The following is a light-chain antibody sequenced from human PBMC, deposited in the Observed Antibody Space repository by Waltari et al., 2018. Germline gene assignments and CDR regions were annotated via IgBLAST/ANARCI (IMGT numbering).Light chain of an antibody. CDR3: SSYTSSSTGV. CDR2: DVS. Sequence: QSALTQPASVSGSLGQSITISCTGTRSDVGGYNYVSWYQQHPGKAPKLMIYDVSNRPSGVSNRFSGSKSGNTASLTISGLQAEDEADYYCSSYTSSSTGVFGGGTKLTVL. J-gene: IGLJ3*02. CDR1: RSDVGGYNY. V-gene: IGLV2-14*03.